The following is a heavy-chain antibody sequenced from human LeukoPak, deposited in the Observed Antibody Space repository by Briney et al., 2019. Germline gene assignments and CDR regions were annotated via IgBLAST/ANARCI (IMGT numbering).Heavy chain of an antibody. J-gene: IGHJ4*02. CDR2: ISSSSSST. Sequence: PSETLSLTCSVSGGSISSNGYYWGWIRQPPGKGLEWVSYISSSSSSTTYADSVKGRFTISRDNAKNSLYLQMNSLRGEDTAVYYRARLGSIAAAGTPDYWGQGTLVTVSS. CDR3: ARLGSIAAAGTPDY. D-gene: IGHD6-13*01. V-gene: IGHV3-11*06. CDR1: GGSISSNGYY.